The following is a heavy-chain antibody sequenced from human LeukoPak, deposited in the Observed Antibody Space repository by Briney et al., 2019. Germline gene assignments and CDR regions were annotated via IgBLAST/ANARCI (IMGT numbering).Heavy chain of an antibody. V-gene: IGHV4-31*03. D-gene: IGHD4-17*01. CDR1: GNSISRGTYF. J-gene: IGHJ4*02. Sequence: PSQTLSLTCTVSGNSISRGTYFWTWIRQPPGRGLEWIGYIYYTGSTYYNPSLKSRVTISVDTSRNQFSLRLSSVTAADTAVYYCARSIEDYGDYHSQVPLDFWGQGTLVTVSS. CDR2: IYYTGST. CDR3: ARSIEDYGDYHSQVPLDF.